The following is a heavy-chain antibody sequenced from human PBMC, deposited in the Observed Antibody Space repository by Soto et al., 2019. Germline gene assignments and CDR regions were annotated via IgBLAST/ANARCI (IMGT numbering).Heavy chain of an antibody. CDR1: GYNFDTYW. CDR2: IDPIDSKT. J-gene: IGHJ6*02. Sequence: GESLKISCKGSGYNFDTYWTNWVRQTPGKGLEWMGRIDPIDSKTKYSPSLEGHITISVDKTISTTYLQWSSLKASDTAIYYCARRIAAAGGYYYYAFDVWGQGTAVTVSS. D-gene: IGHD6-13*01. CDR3: ARRIAAAGGYYYYAFDV. V-gene: IGHV5-10-1*01.